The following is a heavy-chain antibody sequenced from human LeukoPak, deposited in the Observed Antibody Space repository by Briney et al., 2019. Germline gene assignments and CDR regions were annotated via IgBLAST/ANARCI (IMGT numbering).Heavy chain of an antibody. J-gene: IGHJ5*02. V-gene: IGHV1-69*13. CDR1: GGTFSSYA. Sequence: SVKVSCKASGGTFSSYAISWVRQAPGQGLEWMGGIIPIFGTANYAQKFQGRVTITADESTSTAYMELSSLRSEDTAVYYCARDVNVVVVPAAQAEGHWFDPWGQGTLVTVSS. CDR2: IIPIFGTA. CDR3: ARDVNVVVVPAAQAEGHWFDP. D-gene: IGHD2-2*01.